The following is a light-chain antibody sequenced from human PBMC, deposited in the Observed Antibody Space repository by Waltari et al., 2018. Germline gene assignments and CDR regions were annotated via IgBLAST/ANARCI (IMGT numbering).Light chain of an antibody. CDR2: DTS. J-gene: IGLJ2*01. V-gene: IGLV7-43*01. CDR3: WLFYSDVGL. Sequence: QAVVTQEPSLTASPGGTVTLTCASSSGAVTGGHYPHWFQQKAGQAPKTLIYDTSNKLSWTPARFSGSLVGGKAALTLSGAQSEDEADYYCWLFYSDVGLFGGGTRLTVL. CDR1: SGAVTGGHY.